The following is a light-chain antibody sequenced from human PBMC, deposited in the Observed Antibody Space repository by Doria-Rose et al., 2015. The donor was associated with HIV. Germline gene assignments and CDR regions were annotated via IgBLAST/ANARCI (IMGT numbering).Light chain of an antibody. V-gene: IGKV3-20*01. J-gene: IGKJ1*01. Sequence: TQSPGTLSLSPGERATLSCRASQSFSSTYLAWYQQIPGQAPSLLIYDGSTRATVIPDRFSASGSGTDFTLTINRLEPEDFALYYCHQYGTSWTFGQGTKVEI. CDR1: QSFSSTY. CDR2: DGS. CDR3: HQYGTSWT.